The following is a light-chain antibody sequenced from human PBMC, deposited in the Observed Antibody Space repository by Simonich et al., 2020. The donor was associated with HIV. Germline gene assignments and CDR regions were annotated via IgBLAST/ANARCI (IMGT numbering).Light chain of an antibody. Sequence: DIVMTQSPDSLAVSLGERATINCKSSQSVLSNSNNKNYLAWYQQKPGQPPNLLIYWASTRESGVPDRFSASGSGTDFTLTISSLQAEDVAVYYCQQYYTTPPTFGQGTKVEIK. V-gene: IGKV4-1*01. J-gene: IGKJ1*01. CDR2: WAS. CDR3: QQYYTTPPT. CDR1: QSVLSNSNNKNY.